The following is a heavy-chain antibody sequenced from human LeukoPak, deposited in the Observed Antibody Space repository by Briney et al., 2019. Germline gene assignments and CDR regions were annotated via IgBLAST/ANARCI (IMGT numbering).Heavy chain of an antibody. D-gene: IGHD6-13*01. CDR1: GFTFSSYA. Sequence: GGSLRLSCAASGFTFSSYAMSWVRQAPGKGLEWVSAISGSGGSTYYADSVKGRFTISRDNSKNTLYLQMNSLRAEDTAVYYCAKDQGSSWEIDYYYGMDVWGQGTTVTVSS. J-gene: IGHJ6*02. CDR2: ISGSGGST. V-gene: IGHV3-23*01. CDR3: AKDQGSSWEIDYYYGMDV.